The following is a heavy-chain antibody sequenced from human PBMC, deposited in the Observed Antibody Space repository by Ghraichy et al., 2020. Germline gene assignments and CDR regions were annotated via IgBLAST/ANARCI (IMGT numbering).Heavy chain of an antibody. J-gene: IGHJ3*02. D-gene: IGHD2-15*01. V-gene: IGHV4-59*01. CDR1: GGSMSYY. Sequence: SETLSLTCSVSGGSMSYYWSWIRQSPGKGLEWIGYIRDSGTTNYNPSLKSRVSMSIDTSKNQFSLKMTSVTAADMAVYYCARPALLGSGHARAFDIWGQGTMVTVSS. CDR3: ARPALLGSGHARAFDI. CDR2: IRDSGTT.